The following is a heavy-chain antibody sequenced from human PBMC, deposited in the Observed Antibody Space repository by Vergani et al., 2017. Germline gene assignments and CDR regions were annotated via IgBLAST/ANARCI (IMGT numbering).Heavy chain of an antibody. Sequence: QVQLQQWGAGLLKPSETLSLTCAVYGGSFSGHYWSWIRQPPGKGLEWIGEINHSGSTNYNPSLKSRVTISVDTSKNQFSLMLSSVTAADTAVYYCARHKEQLVPGNYYYYYYMDVWGKGTTVTVSS. J-gene: IGHJ6*03. D-gene: IGHD6-13*01. CDR3: ARHKEQLVPGNYYYYYYMDV. CDR2: INHSGST. CDR1: GGSFSGHY. V-gene: IGHV4-34*01.